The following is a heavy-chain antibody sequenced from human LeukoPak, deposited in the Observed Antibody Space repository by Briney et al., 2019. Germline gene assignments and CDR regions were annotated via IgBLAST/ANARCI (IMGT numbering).Heavy chain of an antibody. Sequence: GGSLRLSCAASGFTFSSYGMHWVRQAPGKGLEWVAVISYDGSNKYYADSVKGRFTISRDNSKNTLYLQMNSLRAEDTAVYYCAKNGVQLWLPDYWGQGTLVTVSS. V-gene: IGHV3-30*18. D-gene: IGHD5-18*01. CDR1: GFTFSSYG. J-gene: IGHJ4*02. CDR2: ISYDGSNK. CDR3: AKNGVQLWLPDY.